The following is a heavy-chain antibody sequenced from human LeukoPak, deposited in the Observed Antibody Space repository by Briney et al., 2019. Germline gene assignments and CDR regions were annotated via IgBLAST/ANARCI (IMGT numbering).Heavy chain of an antibody. V-gene: IGHV1-2*02. CDR1: GYTFTDYY. CDR3: ASAISLVVPGFDY. Sequence: GASVKVSCKASGYTFTDYYMHWVRQAPGQGLEWMGWINPYSGGTNYAQKFQGRVTMTRDTSISTAYIELSRLRSDDTAVYHCASAISLVVPGFDYWGQGTLVTVSS. CDR2: INPYSGGT. J-gene: IGHJ4*02. D-gene: IGHD2-15*01.